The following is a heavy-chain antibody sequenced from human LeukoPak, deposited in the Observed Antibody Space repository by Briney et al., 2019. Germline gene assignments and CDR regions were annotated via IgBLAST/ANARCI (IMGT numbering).Heavy chain of an antibody. D-gene: IGHD2-15*01. Sequence: GEPLKISCKGSGYSFTSYWIGWVRQMPGRGLEWMGIIYPGDSDTRYSPSFQGQVTNSADKSISTAYLQWSSLKASDTAMYYCATSHIAATIDYWGQGTLVTVSS. V-gene: IGHV5-51*01. CDR3: ATSHIAATIDY. CDR2: IYPGDSDT. CDR1: GYSFTSYW. J-gene: IGHJ4*02.